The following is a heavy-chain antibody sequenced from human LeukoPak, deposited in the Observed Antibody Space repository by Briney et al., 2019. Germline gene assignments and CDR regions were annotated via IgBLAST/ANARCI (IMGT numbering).Heavy chain of an antibody. Sequence: GASVKVSCKASGYTFTGYYMHWVRQAPGQGLEWMGWINPNSGGTNYAQKFQGRVTMTRDTSISTAYMELSRLRSDDTAVYYCARENTAYAPELVGHYYFDYWGQGTLVTVSS. CDR3: ARENTAYAPELVGHYYFDY. V-gene: IGHV1-2*02. CDR2: INPNSGGT. D-gene: IGHD1-26*01. CDR1: GYTFTGYY. J-gene: IGHJ4*02.